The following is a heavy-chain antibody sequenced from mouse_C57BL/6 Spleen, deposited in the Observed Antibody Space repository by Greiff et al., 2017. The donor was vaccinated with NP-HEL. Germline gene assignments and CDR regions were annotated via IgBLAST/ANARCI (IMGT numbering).Heavy chain of an antibody. V-gene: IGHV5-17*01. D-gene: IGHD1-1*01. CDR1: GFTFSDYG. CDR3: ARRNYYGSSYRYYYAMDY. CDR2: ISSGSSTI. Sequence: DVKLVESGGGLVKPGGSLKLSCAASGFTFSDYGMHWVRQAPEKGLEWVAYISSGSSTIYYADTVKGRFTISRDNAKNTLFLQMTSLRAEDTAMYYCARRNYYGSSYRYYYAMDYWGQGTSVTVSS. J-gene: IGHJ4*01.